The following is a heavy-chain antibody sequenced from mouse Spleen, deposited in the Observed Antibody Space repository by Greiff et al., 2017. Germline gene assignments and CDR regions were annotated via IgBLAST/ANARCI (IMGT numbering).Heavy chain of an antibody. Sequence: QVQLQQPGAELVKPGASVKLSCKASGYTFTSYWMQWVKQRPGQGLEWIGEIDPSDSYTNYNQKFKGKATLTVDTSSSTAYMQLSSLTSEDSAVYYCAREGGLDDWGQGTTLTVSS. D-gene: IGHD1-1*02. CDR2: IDPSDSYT. V-gene: IGHV1-50*01. J-gene: IGHJ2*01. CDR3: AREGGLDD. CDR1: GYTFTSYW.